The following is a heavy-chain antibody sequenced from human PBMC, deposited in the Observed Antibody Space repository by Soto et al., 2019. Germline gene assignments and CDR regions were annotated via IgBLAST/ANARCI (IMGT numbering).Heavy chain of an antibody. D-gene: IGHD1-1*01. J-gene: IGHJ4*02. V-gene: IGHV4-31*03. CDR1: GGTISGGGYF. CDR2: IFYSGTT. Sequence: QVQLQESGPGLVKTSQTQSLTCTVTGGTISGGGYFWSWIRQPPGKGLEWIGNIFYSGTTYYNPSLKSRVTISVDTSKNQFSLKLSSVTAADTAVYFCARGVLYWGQGTLVTVSS. CDR3: ARGVLY.